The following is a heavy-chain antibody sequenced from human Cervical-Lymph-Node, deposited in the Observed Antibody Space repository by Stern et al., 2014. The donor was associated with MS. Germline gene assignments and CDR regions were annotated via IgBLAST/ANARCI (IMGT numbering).Heavy chain of an antibody. CDR1: AFTFSSYG. J-gene: IGHJ6*02. D-gene: IGHD2-15*01. Sequence: MQLVESGGGVVQPGRSLRLSCAASAFTFSSYGTHWVRQAPGKGLGWVAVISYDGSNKYYADSVKGRFTISRDNSKNTLYLQMNSLRAEDTAVYYCAKGGGLDHWGYYGMDVWGQGTTVTVSS. V-gene: IGHV3-30*18. CDR3: AKGGGLDHWGYYGMDV. CDR2: ISYDGSNK.